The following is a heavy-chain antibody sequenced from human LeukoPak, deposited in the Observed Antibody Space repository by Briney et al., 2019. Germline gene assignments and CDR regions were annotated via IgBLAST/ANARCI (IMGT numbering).Heavy chain of an antibody. CDR1: GYTFTTYD. V-gene: IGHV1-8*01. CDR2: MNPNSGNT. J-gene: IGHJ6*03. D-gene: IGHD3-16*01. CDR3: ARATLPPDYFQYYMDV. Sequence: ASVTVSCKASGYTFTTYDINWVRQATGQGLEWMGWMNPNSGNTGYAQKFQGRVTMTRDTSISTAYMELSSLRSEDTAVYYCARATLPPDYFQYYMDVWGEGTTVTISS.